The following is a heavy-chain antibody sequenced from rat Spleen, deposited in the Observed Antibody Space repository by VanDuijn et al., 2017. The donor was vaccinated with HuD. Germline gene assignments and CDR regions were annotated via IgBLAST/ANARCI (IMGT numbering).Heavy chain of an antibody. Sequence: EVQLVETGGGLVHPGESLKLSCVASGFTFSSYWMFWIRQAPNKGLEWVGTIIYDGTTSYYRDSVKGRFTISRGNAKSTLYLQMDSLRSEDTATYYCARQMDNSGYFDYWGQGVMVTVSS. D-gene: IGHD4-3*01. CDR2: IIYDGTTS. CDR1: GFTFSSYW. J-gene: IGHJ2*01. CDR3: ARQMDNSGYFDY. V-gene: IGHV5-29*01.